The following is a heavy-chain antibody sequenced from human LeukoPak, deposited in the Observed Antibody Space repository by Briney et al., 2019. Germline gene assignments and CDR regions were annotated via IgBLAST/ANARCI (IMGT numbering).Heavy chain of an antibody. CDR2: IYPADSDI. CDR3: ARQEYCSGGSCYTWFDP. J-gene: IGHJ5*02. V-gene: IGHV5-51*01. D-gene: IGHD2-15*01. Sequence: GESLKISCKGSGYSINNYWIGWVRQMPGKGLEWKGIIYPADSDIRYSPSFQGQVTISADKSISTAYLQWSSLKASDTAMYYCARQEYCSGGSCYTWFDPWGQGTLVIVSS. CDR1: GYSINNYW.